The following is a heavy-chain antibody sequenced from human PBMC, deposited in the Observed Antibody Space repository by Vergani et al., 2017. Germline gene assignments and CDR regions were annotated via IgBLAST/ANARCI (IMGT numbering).Heavy chain of an antibody. CDR3: ARHRDFWIIQRYYMDV. D-gene: IGHD3-3*01. V-gene: IGHV4-34*01. Sequence: QVQLQQWGAGLLKPSETLSLTCAVYGGSFSGYYWSWIRQPPGKGLEWIGEINHSGSTNYNPSLKSRVTIAVDTSKNQFSRKLISVTAADTAVYYCARHRDFWIIQRYYMDVWGKGTTVTVSS. CDR1: GGSFSGYY. J-gene: IGHJ6*03. CDR2: INHSGST.